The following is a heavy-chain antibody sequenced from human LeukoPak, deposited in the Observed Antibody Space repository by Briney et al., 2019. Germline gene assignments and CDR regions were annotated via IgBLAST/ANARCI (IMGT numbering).Heavy chain of an antibody. CDR1: GFTARSNY. V-gene: IGHV3-53*01. Sequence: PGGSLRPSCAAPGFTARSNYMSGVRQAPGKGLEWGSVISSGGSTYYAETVKGRFTIPRDNSKNTLYLQMNSLRAEDTAVYYCAREGTPLSGSYRDYWGQGTLVTVSS. CDR2: ISSGGST. D-gene: IGHD1-26*01. CDR3: AREGTPLSGSYRDY. J-gene: IGHJ4*02.